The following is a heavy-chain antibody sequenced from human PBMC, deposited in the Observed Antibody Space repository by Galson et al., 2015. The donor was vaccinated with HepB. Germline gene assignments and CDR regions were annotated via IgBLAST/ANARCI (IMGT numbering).Heavy chain of an antibody. J-gene: IGHJ4*02. Sequence: SVKVSCKASGGTFSSYAISWVRQAPGQGLEWMGRIIPILGIANYAQKFQGRVTITADKSTSTAYMELSSLRSEDTAVYYCARDTGRRVAAAGTRFDYWGQGTLVTVSS. CDR2: IIPILGIA. CDR3: ARDTGRRVAAAGTRFDY. CDR1: GGTFSSYA. D-gene: IGHD6-13*01. V-gene: IGHV1-69*04.